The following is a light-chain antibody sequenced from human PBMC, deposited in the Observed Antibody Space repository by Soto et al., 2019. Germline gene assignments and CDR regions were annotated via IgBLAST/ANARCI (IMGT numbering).Light chain of an antibody. V-gene: IGKV1-39*01. CDR1: QSINSY. Sequence: DIQMTQSPSSLSTSVGDRVTITCRASQSINSYLNWYQQKPGKAPILLIYAASTLQSGVPSRLSGSGSGTDFTLTISGLQPEDFAPYYCQQCYHTHPEPLTFGGGTKVEIK. J-gene: IGKJ4*01. CDR2: AAS. CDR3: QQCYHTHPEPLT.